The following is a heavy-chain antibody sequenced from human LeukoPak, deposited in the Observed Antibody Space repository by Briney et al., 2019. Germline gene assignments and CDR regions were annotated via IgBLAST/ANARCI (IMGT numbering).Heavy chain of an antibody. V-gene: IGHV1-2*02. D-gene: IGHD3-3*02. CDR1: GYIFTGYY. CDR3: ARLSFSRTGPFDY. CDR2: INPNSGGT. J-gene: IGHJ4*02. Sequence: ASVRVSCKASGYIFTGYYMHWMRQAPGQGLEWMGWINPNSGGTNYAQKFQGRVTMTTDTSTSTAYMELRSLRSDDTAVYYCARLSFSRTGPFDYWGQGTLVTVSS.